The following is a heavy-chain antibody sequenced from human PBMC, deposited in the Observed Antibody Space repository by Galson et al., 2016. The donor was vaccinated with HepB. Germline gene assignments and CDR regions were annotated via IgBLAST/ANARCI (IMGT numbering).Heavy chain of an antibody. CDR1: GFTVSNNY. J-gene: IGHJ4*02. CDR3: SRDRHRLSQNTVIGL. Sequence: SLRLSCAASGFTVSNNYMKWVRQAPGKGLEWVSLIYSNGDTRYADFVKGRFTISRDNFKNTVYLHMNNLRAEDTAMYYCSRDRHRLSQNTVIGLWGQGTLVTVSS. V-gene: IGHV3-53*01. CDR2: IYSNGDT. D-gene: IGHD2/OR15-2a*01.